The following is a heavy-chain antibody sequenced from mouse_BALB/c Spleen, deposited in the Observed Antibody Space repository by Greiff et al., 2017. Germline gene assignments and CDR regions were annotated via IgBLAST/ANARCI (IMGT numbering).Heavy chain of an antibody. V-gene: IGHV5-6*01. CDR1: GFTFSSYG. CDR2: ISSGGSYT. J-gene: IGHJ3*01. D-gene: IGHD2-1*01. Sequence: EVKLMESGGDLVKPGGSLKLSCAASGFTFSSYGMSWVRQTPDKRLEWVATISSGGSYTYYPDSVKGRFTISRDNAKNTLYLQRSSLKSEDTAMYYCARQGNSGRAYGGQGTLVTVSA. CDR3: ARQGNSGRAY.